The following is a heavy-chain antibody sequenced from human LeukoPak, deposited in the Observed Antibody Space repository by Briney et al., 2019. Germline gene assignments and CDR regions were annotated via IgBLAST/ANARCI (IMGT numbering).Heavy chain of an antibody. CDR3: ARDSEGSYGPLLDS. D-gene: IGHD3-10*01. CDR1: GYTFTNYF. CDR2: INPYGGST. Sequence: GASVKVSCKASGYTFTNYFMHWVRQAPGQGLQWMGIINPYGGSTSYAQKFQGRVTMTGDMSTSTVYMELSSLRSEDTAVYYCARDSEGSYGPLLDSWGQGTLVTVSS. J-gene: IGHJ4*02. V-gene: IGHV1-46*01.